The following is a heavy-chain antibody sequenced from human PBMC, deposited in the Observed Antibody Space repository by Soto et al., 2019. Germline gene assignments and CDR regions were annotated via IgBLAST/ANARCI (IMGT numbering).Heavy chain of an antibody. Sequence: QVQLVQSGAEVKKPGSSVKVSCKASGGTFSSYTISWVRQAPGQGLEWMGRIIPILGIANYAQKFQGRVTXPXXXSXXTAYVGLSSLRSEDTAVYYCARAEYYYGSGAFFDYWGQGTLVTVSS. CDR2: IIPILGIA. CDR3: ARAEYYYGSGAFFDY. D-gene: IGHD3-10*01. CDR1: GGTFSSYT. V-gene: IGHV1-69*02. J-gene: IGHJ4*02.